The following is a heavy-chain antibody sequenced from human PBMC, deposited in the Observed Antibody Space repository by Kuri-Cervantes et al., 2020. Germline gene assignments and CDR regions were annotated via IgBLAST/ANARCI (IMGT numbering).Heavy chain of an antibody. Sequence: GESLKISCAASGFNFSSYGMHWVRQAPGKGLEWVAVISYDGSNKYYADSVKGRFTISRDNAKNSLYLQMNSLRAEDTAVYYCARDNAVEMYSSSWYTFDYWGQGTLVTVSS. CDR1: GFNFSSYG. CDR3: ARDNAVEMYSSSWYTFDY. D-gene: IGHD6-13*01. J-gene: IGHJ4*02. V-gene: IGHV3-33*05. CDR2: ISYDGSNK.